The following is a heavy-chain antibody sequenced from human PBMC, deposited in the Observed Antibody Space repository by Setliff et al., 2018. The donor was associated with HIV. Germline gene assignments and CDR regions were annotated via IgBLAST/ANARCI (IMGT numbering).Heavy chain of an antibody. CDR1: GGSFSGYY. J-gene: IGHJ4*02. V-gene: IGHV4-34*01. CDR3: ARDMMRWLVMVPGATRGYFDA. CDR2: INHSGST. D-gene: IGHD3-16*01. Sequence: SETLSLTCAVYGGSFSGYYWSWVRQPPGKGLEWIGEINHSGSTNYSPSLKSRVTISVDSSKNQFSLKLTSVTAADTAVYYCARDMMRWLVMVPGATRGYFDAWGQGALVTVSS.